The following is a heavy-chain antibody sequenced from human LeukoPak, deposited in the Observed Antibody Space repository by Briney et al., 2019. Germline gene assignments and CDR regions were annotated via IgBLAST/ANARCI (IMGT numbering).Heavy chain of an antibody. CDR1: GYTFTSYA. CDR3: ARGVYCSGGSCYPIDY. V-gene: IGHV1-3*01. J-gene: IGHJ4*02. Sequence: ASVKVSCKASGYTFTSYAMHWVRQAPGQRLEWMGWINAGNGNTKYSQKFQGGVTITRDTSASTAYMELSSLRSEDTAAYYCARGVYCSGGSCYPIDYWGQGTLVTVSS. D-gene: IGHD2-15*01. CDR2: INAGNGNT.